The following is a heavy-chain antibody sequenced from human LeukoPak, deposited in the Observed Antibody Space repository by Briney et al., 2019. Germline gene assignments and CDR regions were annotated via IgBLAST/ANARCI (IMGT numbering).Heavy chain of an antibody. D-gene: IGHD3-22*01. J-gene: IGHJ4*02. Sequence: PSETLSLTCTVSGYSISSGYYWGWIRQPPGKGLEWIGSIYHSGSTYYNPSLKSRVTISVDTSKNQFSLRLRSVTAADTAVYYCARDQGSGYYSPVWLDYWGQGTLVTVSS. CDR1: GYSISSGYY. V-gene: IGHV4-38-2*02. CDR2: IYHSGST. CDR3: ARDQGSGYYSPVWLDY.